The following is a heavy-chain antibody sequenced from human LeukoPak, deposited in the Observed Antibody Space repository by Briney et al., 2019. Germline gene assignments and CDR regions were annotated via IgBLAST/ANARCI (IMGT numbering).Heavy chain of an antibody. J-gene: IGHJ6*02. CDR2: IKQDGSEI. V-gene: IGHV3-7*01. CDR3: ASGMAV. Sequence: PGGSLRLSCVASGFTFSNHWMSWVRQAPGKGLEWVANIKQDGSEIYYVDSVKGRFTISRDNAKNSLYLQMNSLRAEDTAVYYCASGMAVRGQGTTVAVSS. CDR1: GFTFSNHW.